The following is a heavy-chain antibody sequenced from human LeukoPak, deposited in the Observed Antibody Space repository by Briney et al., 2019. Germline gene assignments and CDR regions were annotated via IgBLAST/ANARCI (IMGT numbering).Heavy chain of an antibody. J-gene: IGHJ4*02. Sequence: GGSLRLSCAASGFTFSSYTMNWVRQAPGKGLEWVSYISSSSSTISYADSVKGRFTISRDNSNNTLYLQLNNVRTEDTATYFCAKEQYPGYFDYWGQGTLVTVSS. CDR2: ISSSSSTI. D-gene: IGHD1-14*01. CDR1: GFTFSSYT. V-gene: IGHV3-48*01. CDR3: AKEQYPGYFDY.